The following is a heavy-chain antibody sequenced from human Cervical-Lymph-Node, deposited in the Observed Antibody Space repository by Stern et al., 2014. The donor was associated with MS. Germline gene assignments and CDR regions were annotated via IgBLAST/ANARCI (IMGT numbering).Heavy chain of an antibody. CDR3: ASRDGK. D-gene: IGHD5-24*01. J-gene: IGHJ4*02. CDR1: GGSISSGGYF. V-gene: IGHV4-31*03. Sequence: QVQLQESGPGLVKPAQTLSLTCNASGGSISSGGYFWSWIRQRTGEGLEWIGDMDPTGDSSYNPSLKSRISISGDTSKNQVSLNLTSVTVADTGVYYCASRDGKWGQGTLVTVSS. CDR2: MDPTGDS.